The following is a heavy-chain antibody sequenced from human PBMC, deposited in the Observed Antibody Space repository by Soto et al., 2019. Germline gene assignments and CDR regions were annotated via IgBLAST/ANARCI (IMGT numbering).Heavy chain of an antibody. CDR1: GYSFTSLD. CDR3: ARGVTAGVDY. Sequence: ASGKVCCKASGYSFTSLDINWVRQTTGQGLEWMGWMQPSSGRTGYAQKFQGRVTMTRDTSINTAYMELSSLTSDDTAFYYCARGVTAGVDYWGQGTLVTVSS. V-gene: IGHV1-8*01. CDR2: MQPSSGRT. D-gene: IGHD1-26*01. J-gene: IGHJ4*02.